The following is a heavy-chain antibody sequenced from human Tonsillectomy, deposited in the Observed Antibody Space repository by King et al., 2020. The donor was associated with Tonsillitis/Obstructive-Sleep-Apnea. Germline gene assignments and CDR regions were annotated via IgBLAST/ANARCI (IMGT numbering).Heavy chain of an antibody. J-gene: IGHJ6*03. Sequence: QVQLVESGSELKKPGASVKVSCKASGYTFTSYAMNWVRQAPGQGLEWMGWINTNTGNPTYAQGFTGWFVFSLDTSVSTAYLQISSLKAEDTAVYYCAREDIVVVPAAMRYYYYYMDVWGKGTTVTVSS. V-gene: IGHV7-4-1*02. CDR1: GYTFTSYA. CDR2: INTNTGNP. D-gene: IGHD2-2*01. CDR3: AREDIVVVPAAMRYYYYYMDV.